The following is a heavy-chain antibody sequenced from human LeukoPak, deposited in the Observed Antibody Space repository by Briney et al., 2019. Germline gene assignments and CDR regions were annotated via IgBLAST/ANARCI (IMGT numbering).Heavy chain of an antibody. V-gene: IGHV5-51*01. CDR2: IYPGDSAT. CDR1: GYSFTSYW. J-gene: IGHJ5*02. Sequence: GESLKISCKGSGYSFTSYWIGWVRQMPGKGLEWMGIIYPGDSATRYSPSFQGQVTVSADKSISTAYLQWSTLKASDTAIYYCARLTGSLPNNWFDPWGQGTLVTVSS. D-gene: IGHD7-27*01. CDR3: ARLTGSLPNNWFDP.